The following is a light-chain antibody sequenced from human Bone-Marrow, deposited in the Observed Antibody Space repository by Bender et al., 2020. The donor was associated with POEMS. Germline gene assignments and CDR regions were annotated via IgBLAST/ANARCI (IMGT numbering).Light chain of an antibody. CDR1: SGSIASDY. J-gene: IGLJ3*02. Sequence: NFMLTQPHSLSESPGKTITISCTRSSGSIASDYVQWYQQRPGSPPTTVIFEDDQRPSGVPGRFSGSIDSSSNSASLTISGLKTEDEADYYCQSYDSSNRGVFGGGTKLTVL. CDR3: QSYDSSNRGV. V-gene: IGLV6-57*01. CDR2: EDD.